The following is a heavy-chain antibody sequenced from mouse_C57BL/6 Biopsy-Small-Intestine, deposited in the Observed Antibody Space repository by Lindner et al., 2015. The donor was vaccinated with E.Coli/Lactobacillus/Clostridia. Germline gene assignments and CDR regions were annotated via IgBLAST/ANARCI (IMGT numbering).Heavy chain of an antibody. V-gene: IGHV1-42*01. Sequence: VQLQESGPGLVKPGASVKISCKASGYSFTGYYMNWVKQSPEKSLEWIGEINPITGGTAYNQKFKAKATLTVDKSSSTAYMQLKSLTSEDSAVYYCARSYYDNLDYWGQGTILTVSS. CDR2: INPITGGT. CDR1: GYSFTGYY. J-gene: IGHJ2*01. D-gene: IGHD2-10*01. CDR3: ARSYYDNLDY.